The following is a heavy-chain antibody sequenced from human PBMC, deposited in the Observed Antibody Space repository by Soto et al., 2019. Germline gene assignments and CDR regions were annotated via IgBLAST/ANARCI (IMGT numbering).Heavy chain of an antibody. D-gene: IGHD6-19*01. Sequence: GASVKVSCKASGYILTTYYMDWVRQAPGQGLEWVGIIDPSGGSTSYAQKFQGRVTMTRDTSTSTVYMELSSLRSEDTAIYYCARTEQWLVPPFDYWGQGTLVTVSS. J-gene: IGHJ4*02. CDR3: ARTEQWLVPPFDY. V-gene: IGHV1-46*01. CDR2: IDPSGGST. CDR1: GYILTTYY.